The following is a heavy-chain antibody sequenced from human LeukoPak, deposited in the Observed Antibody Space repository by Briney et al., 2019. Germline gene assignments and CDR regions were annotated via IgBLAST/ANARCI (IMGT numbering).Heavy chain of an antibody. J-gene: IGHJ6*02. CDR3: ARDAETRITIFGVVIIAQTHYYYYYGMDV. CDR1: GYTFTSYG. D-gene: IGHD3-3*01. Sequence: GASVKVSCKASGYTFTSYGISWVRQAPGQGLEWMGWISAYNGNTNYAQKLQGRVTMTTDTSTSTAYMELRSLRSDDTAVYYCARDAETRITIFGVVIIAQTHYYYYYGMDVWGQGTTVTVSS. CDR2: ISAYNGNT. V-gene: IGHV1-18*01.